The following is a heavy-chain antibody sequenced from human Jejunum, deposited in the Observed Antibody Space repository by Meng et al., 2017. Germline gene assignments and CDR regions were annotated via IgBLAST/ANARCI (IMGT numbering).Heavy chain of an antibody. Sequence: GESLKISCKGSGYSFTSYWIGWVRQMPGKGLEWRGIIYPGDSDTRYSPSFQGQVPISADKSISTAYLQWSSLKASDTAMYYRARASLGAGTLFYYYGMDVWGQGTTVTVSS. CDR2: IYPGDSDT. D-gene: IGHD6-19*01. CDR1: GYSFTSYW. CDR3: ARASLGAGTLFYYYGMDV. J-gene: IGHJ6*02. V-gene: IGHV5-51*01.